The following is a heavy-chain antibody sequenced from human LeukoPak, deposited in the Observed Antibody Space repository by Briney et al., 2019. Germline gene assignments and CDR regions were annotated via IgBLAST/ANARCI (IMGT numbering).Heavy chain of an antibody. Sequence: GGSLRLSCAASGFTFTSYSMNWVRQAPGKGLEWVSTISGGGGSTYYADSVKGRFTISRDNSKNTLYLQTNSLRAEDTAVYYCARGLIAAAGTCFDYWGQGTLVTVSS. CDR1: GFTFTSYS. CDR2: ISGGGGST. D-gene: IGHD6-13*01. CDR3: ARGLIAAAGTCFDY. J-gene: IGHJ4*02. V-gene: IGHV3-23*01.